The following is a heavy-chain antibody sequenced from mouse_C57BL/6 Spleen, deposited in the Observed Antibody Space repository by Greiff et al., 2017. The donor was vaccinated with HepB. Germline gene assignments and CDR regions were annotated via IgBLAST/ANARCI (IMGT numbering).Heavy chain of an antibody. CDR2: IYPRDGST. CDR1: GYTFTDHT. J-gene: IGHJ3*01. Sequence: VKLVESDAELVKPGASVKISCKVSGYTFTDHTIHWMKQRPEQGLEWIGYIYPRDGSTKYNEKFKGKATLTADKSSSTAYMQLNSLTSEDSAVYFCAREDYYGSSSFAYWGQGTLVTVSA. CDR3: AREDYYGSSSFAY. D-gene: IGHD1-1*01. V-gene: IGHV1-78*01.